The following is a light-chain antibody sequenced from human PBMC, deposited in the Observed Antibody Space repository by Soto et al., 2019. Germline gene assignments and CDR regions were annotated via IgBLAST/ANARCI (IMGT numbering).Light chain of an antibody. V-gene: IGKV3-15*01. J-gene: IGKJ5*01. CDR3: QQYNKRPIT. Sequence: EIVMTQSPGTLSVSPGERVTLSCRASESLSVNLAWYQQKPGQAPRLLIYGTSIRATGVPARFSGNGSGTEFTLTISSLQSEDFVVYYCQQYNKRPITFGQGTRLEI. CDR2: GTS. CDR1: ESLSVN.